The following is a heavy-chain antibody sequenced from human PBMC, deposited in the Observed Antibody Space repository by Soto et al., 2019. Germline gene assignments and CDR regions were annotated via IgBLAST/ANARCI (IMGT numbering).Heavy chain of an antibody. D-gene: IGHD3-22*01. Sequence: GASVKVSCKVSGYTLTELSMHWVRQAPGKGLEWMGGFDPEDGETIYAQKFQGRVTMTEDTSTDTAYMELSSLRSEDTAVYYCATHYYDSSGYYNAFDIWGQGTMVTVSS. J-gene: IGHJ3*02. V-gene: IGHV1-24*01. CDR2: FDPEDGET. CDR1: GYTLTELS. CDR3: ATHYYDSSGYYNAFDI.